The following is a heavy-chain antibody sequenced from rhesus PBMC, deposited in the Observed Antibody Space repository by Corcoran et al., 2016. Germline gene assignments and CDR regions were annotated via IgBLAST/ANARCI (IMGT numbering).Heavy chain of an antibody. CDR2: IIPLFGVT. Sequence: QVQLVQSGAEVKKPGASVKVSCKASGFTFGSYAISWVRQAPGQGLEWMGVIIPLFGVTNYAEKFQGRVTITADTSTSTAYMELSSLRSEDTAVYYCARGVWFGIAAAGIVLDAFDFWGQGLRVTVSS. D-gene: IGHD6-25*01. CDR3: ARGVWFGIAAAGIVLDAFDF. J-gene: IGHJ3*01. CDR1: GFTFGSYA. V-gene: IGHV1-198*02.